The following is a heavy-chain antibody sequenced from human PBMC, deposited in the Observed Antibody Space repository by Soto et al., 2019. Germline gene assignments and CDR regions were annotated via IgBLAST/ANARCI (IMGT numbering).Heavy chain of an antibody. J-gene: IGHJ6*02. CDR1: GCSISSSSYY. D-gene: IGHD1-1*01. V-gene: IGHV4-39*01. CDR3: ARGQLPWDYHSYGMDV. CDR2: IYYSGST. Sequence: SETLSLTCTFSGCSISSSSYYLGWIRQPPGKGLEWIGSIYYSGSTYYNPSLKSRVTISRDNSKDTLYLHMGSLRPEDMAVYYCARGQLPWDYHSYGMDVWGQGTTVTVSS.